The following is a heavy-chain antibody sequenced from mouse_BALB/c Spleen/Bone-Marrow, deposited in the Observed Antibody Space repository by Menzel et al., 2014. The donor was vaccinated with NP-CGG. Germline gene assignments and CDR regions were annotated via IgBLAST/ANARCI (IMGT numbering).Heavy chain of an antibody. CDR1: GFTFSSFG. J-gene: IGHJ3*01. V-gene: IGHV5-17*02. Sequence: EVKLMESGGGLVQPGGSRKLSCAASGFTFSSFGMHWVRQAPEKGLEWVAYISSGSSTIYYADTVKGRFTISRDNPKNTLFLQMASLRSEDTAVYYCASRAYWGQGTLVTVSA. CDR3: ASRAY. CDR2: ISSGSSTI.